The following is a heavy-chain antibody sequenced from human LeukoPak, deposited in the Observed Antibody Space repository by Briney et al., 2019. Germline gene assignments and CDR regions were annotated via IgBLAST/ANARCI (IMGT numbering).Heavy chain of an antibody. J-gene: IGHJ4*02. CDR2: ISGHSGNT. CDR3: ARDWEIGLFGYFDY. Sequence: ASVRVSCNTSGYTFSSYGISWVRQAPGQGLEWMGWISGHSGNTNYAQKFQGRVTVTTDTSTTTAYMELRSLRFDDTAIYYCARDWEIGLFGYFDYWGQGTLVTVSS. CDR1: GYTFSSYG. D-gene: IGHD1-26*01. V-gene: IGHV1-18*01.